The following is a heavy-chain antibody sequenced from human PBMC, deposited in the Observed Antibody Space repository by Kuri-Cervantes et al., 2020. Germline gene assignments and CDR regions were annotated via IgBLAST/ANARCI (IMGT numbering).Heavy chain of an antibody. D-gene: IGHD3-10*01. V-gene: IGHV4-39*01. J-gene: IGHJ3*02. Sequence: GSLRLSCTVSGGSISSSSYYWGWIRQPPGKGLEWIGSIYYSGSTYYNPSLKSRVTISVDTSKNQFSLKLSSVTAADTAVYYCAGTLRGLARHNAFDIWGQGTMVTVSS. CDR3: AGTLRGLARHNAFDI. CDR1: GGSISSSSYY. CDR2: IYYSGST.